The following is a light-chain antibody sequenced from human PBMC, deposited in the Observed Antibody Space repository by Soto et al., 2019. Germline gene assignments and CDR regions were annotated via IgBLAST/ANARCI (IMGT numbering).Light chain of an antibody. CDR1: QSVSGY. Sequence: AIQMTQSPASVSASPGDRVTITCRASQSVSGYLAWYQQKPGGAPKLLIYSASTLQSGVPSRFSGRGFVTDFTLAISGLQSEDFATYYCHQYYSFPPWSFGQGTKVDIK. J-gene: IGKJ1*01. CDR3: HQYYSFPPWS. CDR2: SAS. V-gene: IGKV1-8*01.